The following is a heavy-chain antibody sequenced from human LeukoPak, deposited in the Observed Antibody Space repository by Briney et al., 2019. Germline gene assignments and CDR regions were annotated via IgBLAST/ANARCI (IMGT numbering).Heavy chain of an antibody. Sequence: SSVKVSCKASGGTFSSYAISWVRQAPGQGLEWMGGIIPIFGTANYAQKFQGRVTITADKSTSIAYMELSSLRSEDTAVYYCARGSVGQWLLPGLFDYWGQGTLVTVSS. CDR2: IIPIFGTA. CDR3: ARGSVGQWLLPGLFDY. V-gene: IGHV1-69*06. D-gene: IGHD6-19*01. CDR1: GGTFSSYA. J-gene: IGHJ4*02.